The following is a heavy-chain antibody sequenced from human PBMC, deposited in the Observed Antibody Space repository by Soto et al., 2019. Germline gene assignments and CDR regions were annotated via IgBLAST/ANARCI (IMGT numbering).Heavy chain of an antibody. V-gene: IGHV1-69*02. CDR2: IIPILGIA. D-gene: IGHD6-13*01. Sequence: GASVKVSCKASGGTFSSYTISWVRQAPGQGLEWMGRIIPILGIANYAQKFQGRVTITADKSTSTAYMELSSLRSEDTAVYYCARAPIAAAGIFDVGFDPWGQGTLVTVSS. CDR1: GGTFSSYT. J-gene: IGHJ5*02. CDR3: ARAPIAAAGIFDVGFDP.